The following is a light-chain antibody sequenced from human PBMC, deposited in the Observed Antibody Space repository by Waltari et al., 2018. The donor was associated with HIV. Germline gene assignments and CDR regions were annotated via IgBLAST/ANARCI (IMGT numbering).Light chain of an antibody. CDR3: QVWDSSNEHVV. V-gene: IGLV3-21*04. CDR1: NIGGKS. Sequence: SYVLTQPPSVSVAPGAAATISCGAWNIGGKSVHWYKQQPGQAPVLVTRYNSDRPSGTTDRTAGSNSGHTTTLTITSVEAGDEATYYCQVWDSSNEHVVFGGGTELTVL. J-gene: IGLJ3*02. CDR2: YNS.